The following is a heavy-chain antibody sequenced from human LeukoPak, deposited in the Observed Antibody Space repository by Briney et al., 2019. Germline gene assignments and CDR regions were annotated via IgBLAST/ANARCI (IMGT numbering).Heavy chain of an antibody. CDR2: INHSGST. Sequence: MSSETLSLTCAVYGGSFSGYYWSWIRQPPGKGLEWIREINHSGSTNYNPSLKSRVTISVDTSKNQFSLKLSSVTAADTAVYYCARQAPYGDYFDYWGQGTLVTVSS. CDR3: ARQAPYGDYFDY. V-gene: IGHV4-34*01. D-gene: IGHD4-17*01. J-gene: IGHJ4*02. CDR1: GGSFSGYY.